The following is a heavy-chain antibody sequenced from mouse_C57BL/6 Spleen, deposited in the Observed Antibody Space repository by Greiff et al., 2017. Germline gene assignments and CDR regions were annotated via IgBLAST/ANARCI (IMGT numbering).Heavy chain of an antibody. CDR1: GYSFTGYY. Sequence: VHVKQSGPELVKPGASVKISCKASGYSFTGYYMNWVKQSPEKSLEWIGEINPSTGGTTYNQKFKAKATLTVDKSSSTAYMQLKSLTSEDSAVYYCAINYYGSSYWYFDVWGTGTTVTVSS. V-gene: IGHV1-42*01. D-gene: IGHD1-1*01. CDR3: AINYYGSSYWYFDV. CDR2: INPSTGGT. J-gene: IGHJ1*03.